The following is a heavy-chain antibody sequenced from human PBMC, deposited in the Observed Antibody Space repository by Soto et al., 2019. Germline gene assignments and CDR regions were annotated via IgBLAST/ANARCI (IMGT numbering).Heavy chain of an antibody. CDR3: ATINRYSSSWRYYYYGMDV. Sequence: QVPLVQSGAEVKKPGSSVKVSCKASGGTFSSYAISWVRQAPGQGLEWMGGIIPIFGTANYAQKFQGRVTITADESTSTAYMELSSLRSEDTAVYYCATINRYSSSWRYYYYGMDVWGQGTTVTVSS. V-gene: IGHV1-69*01. CDR2: IIPIFGTA. CDR1: GGTFSSYA. D-gene: IGHD6-13*01. J-gene: IGHJ6*02.